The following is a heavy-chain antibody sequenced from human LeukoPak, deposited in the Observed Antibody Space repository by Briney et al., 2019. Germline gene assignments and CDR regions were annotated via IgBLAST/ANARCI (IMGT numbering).Heavy chain of an antibody. CDR3: ARGGAAADSPDDY. CDR2: INPSGGTT. D-gene: IGHD6-13*01. Sequence: GSVKVSCKASGYTFTSYYMHWVRQAPGQGLEWVGIINPSGGTTTDAQKFQSRVTMAMDTTTSTVYMELSSPRSEGTGVYYCARGGAAADSPDDYWGQGTLVTVSS. V-gene: IGHV1-46*01. CDR1: GYTFTSYY. J-gene: IGHJ4*01.